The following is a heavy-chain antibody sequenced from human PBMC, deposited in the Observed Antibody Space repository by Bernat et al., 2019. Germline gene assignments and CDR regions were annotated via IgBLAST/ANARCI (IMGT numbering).Heavy chain of an antibody. CDR2: IRYDGSDK. V-gene: IGHV3-30*02. CDR1: GFTFSSYG. Sequence: QVQLVDSGGGVVQPGGSLRLSCAASGFTFSSYGMHWVRQAPGKGLEWVAFIRYDGSDKYYADSVKGRFTISRDNSKNTLYVQMNSLRAEDTAVYYCAKDVDVRDGYYPLDYWGQGTLVTVSS. CDR3: AKDVDVRDGYYPLDY. J-gene: IGHJ4*02. D-gene: IGHD5-24*01.